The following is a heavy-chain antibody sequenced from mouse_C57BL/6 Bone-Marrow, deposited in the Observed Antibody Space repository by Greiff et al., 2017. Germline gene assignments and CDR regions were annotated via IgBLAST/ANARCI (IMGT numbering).Heavy chain of an antibody. CDR1: GYTFTDYA. V-gene: IGHV1-67*01. Sequence: VQLQQSGPELVRPGVSVKLSCKASGYTFTDYAMHWVKQSPAKGLEWIGVISTYIGDASYNQKFKGQATMTVDKSSSTAYMELARLTSEDSAVYYCASEELSKHYLDYWGQGTWVTVSA. J-gene: IGHJ3*01. D-gene: IGHD1-2*01. CDR2: ISTYIGDA. CDR3: ASEELSKHYLDY.